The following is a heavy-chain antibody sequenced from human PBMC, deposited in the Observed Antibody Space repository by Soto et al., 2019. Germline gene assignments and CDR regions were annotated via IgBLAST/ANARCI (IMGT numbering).Heavy chain of an antibody. CDR2: ISAYNGNT. D-gene: IGHD1-26*01. CDR1: GYTFTSYG. CDR3: ARGRGASTASSGSPSDY. J-gene: IGHJ4*02. V-gene: IGHV1-18*01. Sequence: ASVKVSCKASGYTFTSYGVSWVRQAPGQGLEWMGWISAYNGNTNYAQKLQGRVTMTTDTSTSTAYMELRSLKSDDTAVYYCARGRGASTASSGSPSDYWGQGTLVTVS.